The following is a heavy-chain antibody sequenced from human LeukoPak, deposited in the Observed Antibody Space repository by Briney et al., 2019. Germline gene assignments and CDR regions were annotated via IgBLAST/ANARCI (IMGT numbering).Heavy chain of an antibody. V-gene: IGHV3-30*02. CDR2: IRYDGSNT. J-gene: IGHJ4*02. D-gene: IGHD5-18*01. CDR3: AKDIRRGDNYGYDQFAY. Sequence: PGGSLTLSCAASGFTFNNYGMHWVRQAPGKGLEGLAFIRYDGSNTYYADSVKGRFTVSRDDSKNTLYLQMNSLRGDDTAVYYCAKDIRRGDNYGYDQFAYWGQGTLVTVSS. CDR1: GFTFNNYG.